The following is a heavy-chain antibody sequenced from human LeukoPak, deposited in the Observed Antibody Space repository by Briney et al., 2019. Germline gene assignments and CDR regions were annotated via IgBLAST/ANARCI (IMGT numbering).Heavy chain of an antibody. D-gene: IGHD2-21*01. CDR1: GYTFTGYY. V-gene: IGHV1-2*02. CDR2: INPNSGGT. Sequence: ASVEVSCKASGYTFTGYYMHWVRQAPGQGLEWMGWINPNSGGTNYAQKFQGRVTMTRDTSISTAYMELSRLRSDDTAVYYCARDPYGGTYFDYWGQGTLVTVSS. CDR3: ARDPYGGTYFDY. J-gene: IGHJ4*02.